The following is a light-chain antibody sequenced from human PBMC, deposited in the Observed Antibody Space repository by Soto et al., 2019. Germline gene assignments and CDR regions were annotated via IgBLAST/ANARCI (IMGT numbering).Light chain of an antibody. Sequence: QSALTQPAAVSGSPGQSITISCTGTSSDVGGYNYVSWYQHHPVKAPKLMIYDVSNRPSGVSNRFSGSKSGNTASLTISGLQAEDEGDYYCSSYTSSSSLVFGGGTKLTVL. CDR1: SSDVGGYNY. V-gene: IGLV2-14*03. CDR2: DVS. J-gene: IGLJ2*01. CDR3: SSYTSSSSLV.